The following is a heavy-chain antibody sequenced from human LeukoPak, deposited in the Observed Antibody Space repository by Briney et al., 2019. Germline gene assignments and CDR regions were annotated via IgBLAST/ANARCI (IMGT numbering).Heavy chain of an antibody. CDR1: GYTFSNYY. CDR2: MNPDNGYA. V-gene: IGHV1-2*06. Sequence: ASVKVSCKASGYTFSNYYMHWVRQAPGQGLEWMGRMNPDNGYADFAPKFQGRVTLTRDTSISTAYMELSRLRSDDTAMYYCARASYGNGATHFDHWGQGPLVTVSS. CDR3: ARASYGNGATHFDH. J-gene: IGHJ4*02. D-gene: IGHD3-10*01.